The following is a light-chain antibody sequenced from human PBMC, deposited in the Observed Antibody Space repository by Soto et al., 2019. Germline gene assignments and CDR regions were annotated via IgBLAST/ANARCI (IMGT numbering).Light chain of an antibody. J-gene: IGLJ2*01. V-gene: IGLV1-40*01. CDR3: QSYDSMLSGSGV. CDR1: NSNIGAGYD. Sequence: QSVLTQPPSVSGAPGQRVTISCTGSNSNIGAGYDVHWYQQLPGTAPKLLIYGNSNRPSGVSDRFSGSKSGTSASLAITGLQAEDEADYYCQSYDSMLSGSGVFGGGTKLTVL. CDR2: GNS.